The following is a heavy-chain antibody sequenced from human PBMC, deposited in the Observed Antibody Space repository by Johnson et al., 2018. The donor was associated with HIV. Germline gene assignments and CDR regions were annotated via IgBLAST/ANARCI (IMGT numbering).Heavy chain of an antibody. CDR1: GFTFSSYW. CDR2: ISGSGGST. CDR3: ARGLRYFDWFDAFDI. J-gene: IGHJ3*02. V-gene: IGHV3-23*04. D-gene: IGHD3-9*01. Sequence: VQLVESGGGLVQPGGSLRLSCAASGFTFSSYWMSWVRQAPGKGLEWVSAISGSGGSTYYADSVKGRFTISRDNSKNTLYLQMNSLRAGDTAVYYCARGLRYFDWFDAFDIWGQGTMVTVSS.